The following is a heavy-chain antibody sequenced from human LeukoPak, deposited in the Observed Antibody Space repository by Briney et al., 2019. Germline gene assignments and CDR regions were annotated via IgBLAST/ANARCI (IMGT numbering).Heavy chain of an antibody. CDR3: AREIRGYYVAY. V-gene: IGHV3-30*01. Sequence: GGSLRLSCAASGFTFSSYAMQWVRQAPGKGLEWVTLIPYDGSDKYYADSVQGRFTISRDNSKNTLYLQMNSLRAEDTAVYYCAREIRGYYVAYWGQGTLVTVSS. CDR1: GFTFSSYA. J-gene: IGHJ4*02. CDR2: IPYDGSDK. D-gene: IGHD3-22*01.